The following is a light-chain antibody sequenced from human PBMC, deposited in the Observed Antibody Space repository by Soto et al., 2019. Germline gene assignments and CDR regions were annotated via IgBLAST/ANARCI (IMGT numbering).Light chain of an antibody. J-gene: IGLJ2*01. V-gene: IGLV3-1*01. Sequence: SYELTQPPSVSVSPGQTASITCSGDKLGDKYACWYQQKPGQSPVLVIYQDSKRPSGIPERFSGSNSGNTATLTISGTQAMDEADYYCQAWESSTLVFGGGTKLTV. CDR3: QAWESSTLV. CDR2: QDS. CDR1: KLGDKY.